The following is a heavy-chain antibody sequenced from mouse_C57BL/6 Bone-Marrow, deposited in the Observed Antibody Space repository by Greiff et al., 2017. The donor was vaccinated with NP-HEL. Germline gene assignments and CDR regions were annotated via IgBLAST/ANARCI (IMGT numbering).Heavy chain of an antibody. CDR1: GYTFTSYW. D-gene: IGHD2-1*01. V-gene: IGHV1-5*01. CDR2: IYPGNSDT. CDR3: TRNIPNLLWDY. J-gene: IGHJ2*01. Sequence: VQLQQSGTVLARPGASVKMSCKTSGYTFTSYWMHWVNQRPGQGLEWIGAIYPGNSDTSYNQKFKGKAKLTAVTSASTAYMERSSLTNEDSAVYYCTRNIPNLLWDYWGQGTTLTVSS.